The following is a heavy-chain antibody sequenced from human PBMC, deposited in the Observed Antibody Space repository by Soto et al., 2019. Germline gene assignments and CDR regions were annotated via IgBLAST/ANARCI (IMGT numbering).Heavy chain of an antibody. J-gene: IGHJ6*02. CDR3: ARVPVHSAIVPLHFGMDV. Sequence: SVKVSCKASGGTLRSDAISWVRQTRGQGLEWMGGIIPIFGTVNYAQKFQGRVTITADKSTRTDYMEMSSLRLEDTAVYYWARVPVHSAIVPLHFGMDVWGQGTTVTFSS. CDR1: GGTLRSDA. V-gene: IGHV1-69*06. D-gene: IGHD5-18*01. CDR2: IIPIFGTV.